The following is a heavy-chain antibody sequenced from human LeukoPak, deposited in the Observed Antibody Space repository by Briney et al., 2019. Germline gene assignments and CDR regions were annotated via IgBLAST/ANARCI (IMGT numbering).Heavy chain of an antibody. CDR2: INPHSGGT. CDR3: ASSSSWYSFDY. J-gene: IGHJ4*02. Sequence: ASVKVSCKASGYTFTDYYIHWVRQAPGQGLEWMGWINPHSGGTNYAQKFQGRVTMTRDTSISTAYMELRRLTSDDTAVYYCASSSSWYSFDYWGQGTLVTVSS. V-gene: IGHV1-2*02. D-gene: IGHD6-13*01. CDR1: GYTFTDYY.